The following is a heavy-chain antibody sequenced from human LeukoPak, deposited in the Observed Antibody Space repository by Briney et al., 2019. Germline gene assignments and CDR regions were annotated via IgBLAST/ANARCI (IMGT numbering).Heavy chain of an antibody. D-gene: IGHD1-26*01. CDR1: GFTFSTYW. Sequence: GGSLRLSCAASGFTFSTYWMAWVRQAPGKGLEWVANIKGDGSEKYHGDSVTGRFTISRNNAKNSLYLQMNSLRAEDTAIYYCASYRVSHGMDVWGQGTTVTVSS. CDR2: IKGDGSEK. CDR3: ASYRVSHGMDV. J-gene: IGHJ6*02. V-gene: IGHV3-7*01.